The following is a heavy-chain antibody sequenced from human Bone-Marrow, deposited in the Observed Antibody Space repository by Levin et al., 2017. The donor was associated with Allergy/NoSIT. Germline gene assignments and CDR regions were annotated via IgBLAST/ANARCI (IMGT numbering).Heavy chain of an antibody. J-gene: IGHJ6*02. Sequence: AASVKVSCKASGYTFTSYGISWVRQAPGQGLEWMGWISAYNGNTNYAQKLQGRVTMTTDTSTSTAYMELRSLRSDDTAVYYCARGGDSSGWYSKINYYYYYGMDVWGQGTTVTVSS. V-gene: IGHV1-18*01. CDR1: GYTFTSYG. CDR3: ARGGDSSGWYSKINYYYYYGMDV. D-gene: IGHD6-19*01. CDR2: ISAYNGNT.